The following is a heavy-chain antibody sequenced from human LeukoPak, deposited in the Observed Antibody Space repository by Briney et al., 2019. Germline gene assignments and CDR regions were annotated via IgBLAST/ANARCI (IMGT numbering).Heavy chain of an antibody. CDR1: GYSISSGYY. CDR2: IYHSGGT. J-gene: IGHJ6*03. CDR3: ARQGSSTSSYYYMDV. Sequence: SETLSLTCAVSGYSISSGYYWGWIRQPPGKGLEWIGNIYHSGGTYYNPSLKSRVTISVDTSKNQFSLKLSSVTAADTAVYYCARQGSSTSSYYYMDVWGKGTTVTVSS. D-gene: IGHD2-2*01. V-gene: IGHV4-38-2*01.